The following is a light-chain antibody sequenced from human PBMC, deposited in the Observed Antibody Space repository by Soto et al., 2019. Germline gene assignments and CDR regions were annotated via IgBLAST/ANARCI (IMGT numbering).Light chain of an antibody. Sequence: EIVLTQSPGILSLSPGERATLSCRASQSVSSSFLGWYQQKPGQAPRLLIYGASSRATGIPDRFSGSGSGTDFSLTISRLEPEDFAVYYCQQYGTSPLTFGGGTKVEIK. V-gene: IGKV3-20*01. CDR2: GAS. CDR1: QSVSSSF. J-gene: IGKJ4*01. CDR3: QQYGTSPLT.